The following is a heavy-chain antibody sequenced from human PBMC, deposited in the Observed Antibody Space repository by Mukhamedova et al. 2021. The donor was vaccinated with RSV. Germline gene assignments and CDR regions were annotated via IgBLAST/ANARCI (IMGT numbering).Heavy chain of an antibody. V-gene: IGHV4-39*07. Sequence: STYYNPSLKSRVTISVDTSKNQFSLKLSSVTAADTAVYYCARAAGVLGVVIIRRYYGMEVWGQGTTVTVPS. CDR2: ST. CDR3: ARAAGVLGVVIIRRYYGMEV. J-gene: IGHJ6*02. D-gene: IGHD3-3*01.